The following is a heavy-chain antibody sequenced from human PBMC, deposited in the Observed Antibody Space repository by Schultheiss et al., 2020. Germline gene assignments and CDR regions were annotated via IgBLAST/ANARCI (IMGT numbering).Heavy chain of an antibody. J-gene: IGHJ4*02. CDR1: GFTITIYD. V-gene: IGHV3-30*18. D-gene: IGHD6-13*01. CDR2: ISYDGSNK. CDR3: AKDPYSSSWYTGNYFDY. Sequence: GESLKISCAASGFTITIYDMHWVRQAPGKGLEWVAVISYDGSNKYYADSVKGRFTISRDNSKNTLYLQMNSLRAEDTAVYYCAKDPYSSSWYTGNYFDYWGQGTLVTVSS.